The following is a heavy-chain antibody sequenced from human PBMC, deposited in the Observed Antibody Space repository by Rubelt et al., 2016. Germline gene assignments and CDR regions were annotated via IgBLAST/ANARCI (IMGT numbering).Heavy chain of an antibody. V-gene: IGHV3-20*04. J-gene: IGHJ6*03. D-gene: IGHD1-14*01. CDR3: ARDFPYNDFHYSMDM. CDR2: INWRGDSM. CDR1: GFDFDDYG. Sequence: EMFLVESGGRVVRPGGSLRLSCVASGFDFDDYGMTWVRQAPGKGLEWLAYINWRGDSMGYADSVKDRFTISRDDAENSLFLQVNNLRPEDTALYFCARDFPYNDFHYSMDMWGRGTMVTVSS.